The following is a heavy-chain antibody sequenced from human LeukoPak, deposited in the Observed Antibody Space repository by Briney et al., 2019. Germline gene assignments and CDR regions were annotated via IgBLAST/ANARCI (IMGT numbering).Heavy chain of an antibody. CDR3: AREYDPSTRYFDY. J-gene: IGHJ4*02. CDR2: ISSSGST. D-gene: IGHD3-3*01. CDR1: SGSITSYY. V-gene: IGHV4-4*07. Sequence: PSETLSLTCNVSSGSITSYYWSWVRQPAGKGLEWIGRISSSGSTNYNPSLRSRVALSIDTSKNQFSLRLTSVSAADTAVYYCAREYDPSTRYFDYWGQGTLVTVSS.